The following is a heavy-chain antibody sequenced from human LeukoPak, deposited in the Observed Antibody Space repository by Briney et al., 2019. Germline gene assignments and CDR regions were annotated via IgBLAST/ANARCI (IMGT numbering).Heavy chain of an antibody. CDR2: ISSGDVYI. CDR3: AGHYDSSGYYGY. Sequence: GGSLRLSCAASGFTFNSYTMNWVRQAPGKGLEWVSSISSGDVYIYYADSLKGRFTISRDNAKNSLYLQMNSLRAEDTAVYYCAGHYDSSGYYGYWGQGTLVTVSS. D-gene: IGHD3-22*01. V-gene: IGHV3-21*04. J-gene: IGHJ4*02. CDR1: GFTFNSYT.